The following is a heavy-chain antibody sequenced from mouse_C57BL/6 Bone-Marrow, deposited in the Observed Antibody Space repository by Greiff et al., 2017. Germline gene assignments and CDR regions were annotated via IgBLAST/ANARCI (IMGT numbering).Heavy chain of an antibody. CDR3: ARSRYYGSPHFDY. V-gene: IGHV1-81*01. CDR2: IYPRSGNT. Sequence: VQLQESGAELARPGASVKLSCKASGYTFTSYGISWVKQRTGQGLEWIGEIYPRSGNTYYNEKFKGKATLTADKSSSTAYMELRSLTSEDSAVYLCARSRYYGSPHFDYWGQGTTLTVSS. J-gene: IGHJ2*01. D-gene: IGHD1-1*01. CDR1: GYTFTSYG.